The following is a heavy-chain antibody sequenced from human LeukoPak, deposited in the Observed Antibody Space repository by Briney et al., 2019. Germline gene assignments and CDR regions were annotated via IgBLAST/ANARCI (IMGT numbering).Heavy chain of an antibody. V-gene: IGHV1-46*01. D-gene: IGHD1-26*01. CDR1: GYTFINYY. Sequence: ASVKVSCKASGYTFINYYLHWVRQAPGQGLEWMGIINPTGGSTTYAQKFQGRLTMTRDTSTSTVYMELSSLRSDDTAVYYCATRLGYWGQGTLVTVSS. CDR2: INPTGGST. CDR3: ATRLGY. J-gene: IGHJ4*02.